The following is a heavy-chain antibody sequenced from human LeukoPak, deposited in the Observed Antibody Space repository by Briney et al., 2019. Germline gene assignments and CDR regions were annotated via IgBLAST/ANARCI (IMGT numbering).Heavy chain of an antibody. CDR2: ISYDGSHE. J-gene: IGHJ6*04. CDR1: GFTFSSFG. Sequence: PGRSLGLSCEASGFTFSSFGMHWVRQAPGKGLEWVAVISYDGSHEYYADSVKGRSTISRDNSKNTLYLQTDSLRAEDTAVYYCAKVTNYDSFYYYGMDVWGKGTTVTVSS. V-gene: IGHV3-30*18. CDR3: AKVTNYDSFYYYGMDV. D-gene: IGHD3-3*01.